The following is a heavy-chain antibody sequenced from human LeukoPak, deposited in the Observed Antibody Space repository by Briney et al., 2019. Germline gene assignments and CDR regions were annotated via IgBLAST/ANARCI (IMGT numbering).Heavy chain of an antibody. Sequence: ASVKVSCKASGYTFTSYDINWVRQATGQGLEWMGWMNPNSGNTGYAQKFQGRVTMTRNTSISTAYMELSSLRSGDTAVYYCARGGDSGWYPPYYYYGMDVWGQGTTVTVSS. CDR2: MNPNSGNT. CDR1: GYTFTSYD. D-gene: IGHD6-19*01. CDR3: ARGGDSGWYPPYYYYGMDV. J-gene: IGHJ6*02. V-gene: IGHV1-8*01.